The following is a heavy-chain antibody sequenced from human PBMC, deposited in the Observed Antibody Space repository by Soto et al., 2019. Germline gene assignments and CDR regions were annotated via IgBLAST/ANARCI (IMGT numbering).Heavy chain of an antibody. V-gene: IGHV3-30-3*01. D-gene: IGHD6-19*01. CDR2: ISYDGSNK. Sequence: QVQLVESGGGVVQPGRSLRLSCAASGFTFSSYAMHWVRQAPGKGLEWVAVISYDGSNKYYADSVKGRFTISRDNSKNTLYLQMNSLRAEDTAVYYCARTNNRASSGWDVLPSDEFSVWYFDLWGRGTLVTVSS. CDR1: GFTFSSYA. CDR3: ARTNNRASSGWDVLPSDEFSVWYFDL. J-gene: IGHJ2*01.